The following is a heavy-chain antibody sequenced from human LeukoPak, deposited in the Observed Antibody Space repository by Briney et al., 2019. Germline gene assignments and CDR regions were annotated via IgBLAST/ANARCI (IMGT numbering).Heavy chain of an antibody. CDR3: AISCSGGSCYSEGNYYMDV. Sequence: ASVKVSCKASGYTFTRYYMHWVRQAPGQGLEWMGWINPNSGGTNYAQKFQGRVTMTRDTSISTAYMELSRLRSDDTAVYYCAISCSGGSCYSEGNYYMDVWGKGTTVTVSS. V-gene: IGHV1-2*02. CDR2: INPNSGGT. D-gene: IGHD2-15*01. J-gene: IGHJ6*03. CDR1: GYTFTRYY.